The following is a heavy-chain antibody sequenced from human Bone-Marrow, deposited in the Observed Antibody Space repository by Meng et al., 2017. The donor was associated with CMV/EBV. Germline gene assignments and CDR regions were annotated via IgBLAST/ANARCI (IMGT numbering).Heavy chain of an antibody. CDR2: ISYDGSDK. J-gene: IGHJ4*02. CDR3: ARDRSNCFEY. CDR1: GFTFSSYI. D-gene: IGHD3-10*01. V-gene: IGHV3-30*03. Sequence: GGSLRLSCAASGFTFSSYIIHWVRQAPGKGLEWVAVISYDGSDKHYADSVKGRFTISRDNSKNTLYLQMNSLRAEDTAVYYCARDRSNCFEYWGQGTLVTVSS.